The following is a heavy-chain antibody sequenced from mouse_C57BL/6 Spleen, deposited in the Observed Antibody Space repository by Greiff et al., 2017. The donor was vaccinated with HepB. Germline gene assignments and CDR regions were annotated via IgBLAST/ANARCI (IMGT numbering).Heavy chain of an antibody. CDR1: GYTFTSYW. D-gene: IGHD1-1*01. CDR3: ARSYDAMDY. J-gene: IGHJ4*01. Sequence: QVHVKQSGAELAKPGASVKLSCKASGYTFTSYWMHWVKQRPGQGLEWIGYINPSSGYTKYNQKFKDKATLTADKSSNTAYLQLSSLTSEDTAIYYCARSYDAMDYWGQGTSVTVSS. CDR2: INPSSGYT. V-gene: IGHV1-7*01.